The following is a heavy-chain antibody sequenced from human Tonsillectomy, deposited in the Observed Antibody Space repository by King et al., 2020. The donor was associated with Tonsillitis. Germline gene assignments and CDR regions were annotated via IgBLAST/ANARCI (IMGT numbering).Heavy chain of an antibody. J-gene: IGHJ4*02. CDR1: GFTFSDHS. CDR2: ISFDGTRK. D-gene: IGHD6-19*01. Sequence: VQLVESGGGVVQPGRSLRLSCAESGFTFSDHSIHWVRQAPGKGLEWVALISFDGTRKYYADSVKGRFTISRDNSKNTLYLQLSSLRAEDTAVYYCARERLYSSGWGIDYWGQGTLVTVSS. CDR3: ARERLYSSGWGIDY. V-gene: IGHV3-33*05.